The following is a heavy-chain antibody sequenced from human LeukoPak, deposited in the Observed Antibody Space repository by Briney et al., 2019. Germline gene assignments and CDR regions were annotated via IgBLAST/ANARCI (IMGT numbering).Heavy chain of an antibody. CDR3: ARGRPGSGWSFDY. D-gene: IGHD6-19*01. CDR2: INPSGGTT. CDR1: GYTFTTYH. J-gene: IGHJ4*02. V-gene: IGHV1-46*01. Sequence: ASVQVSCKTSGYTFTTYHMHWLRPARCQGLAGMGIINPSGGTTNYAQKFQGRVTMTSDMSTTTLYMELSSLRSDDRAVYSCARGRPGSGWSFDYWGQGTLVTVS.